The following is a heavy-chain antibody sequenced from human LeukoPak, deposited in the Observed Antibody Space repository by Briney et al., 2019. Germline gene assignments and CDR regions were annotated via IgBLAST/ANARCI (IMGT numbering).Heavy chain of an antibody. D-gene: IGHD3-22*01. CDR2: IYPGDSDT. V-gene: IGHV5-51*01. Sequence: GESLQISCKGSGYSFTNYWIGWVRQLPGKGLEWMGIIYPGDSDTKYSPSFQGQVTISADKSISTAYLQWSSLKASDTAMYYCARGSYYYDSSGYLYYFDYWGQGTLVTVSS. CDR1: GYSFTNYW. J-gene: IGHJ4*02. CDR3: ARGSYYYDSSGYLYYFDY.